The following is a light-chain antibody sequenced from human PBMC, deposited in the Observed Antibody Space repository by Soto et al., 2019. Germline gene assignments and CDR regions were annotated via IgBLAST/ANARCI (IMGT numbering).Light chain of an antibody. J-gene: IGLJ2*01. V-gene: IGLV3-1*01. CDR2: EDT. Sequence: SYELTQPPSVSVSPVQTASITCSGDKLGDKYACWYQQKPGQSPVLVIYEDTKRPSGIPERFSGSNSGNTATLTISGTHAMDEADYYCQAWDSSTVVFGGVTKLTVL. CDR3: QAWDSSTVV. CDR1: KLGDKY.